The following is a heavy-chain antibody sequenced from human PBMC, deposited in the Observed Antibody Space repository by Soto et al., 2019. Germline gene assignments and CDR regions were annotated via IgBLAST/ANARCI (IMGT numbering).Heavy chain of an antibody. V-gene: IGHV3-30*18. D-gene: IGHD1-26*01. CDR1: GFTFRTYG. Sequence: QVQLVESGGGVVQPGTSLRLSCAASGFTFRTYGMHWVRQAPGKGLEWVAVISKDGNDQYYADSVKGRFTVSRDNSKNTLSLQMNSLRPEDTAFYYCAKDRWEFTRYFDSWGQGTLVTVSS. J-gene: IGHJ4*02. CDR2: ISKDGNDQ. CDR3: AKDRWEFTRYFDS.